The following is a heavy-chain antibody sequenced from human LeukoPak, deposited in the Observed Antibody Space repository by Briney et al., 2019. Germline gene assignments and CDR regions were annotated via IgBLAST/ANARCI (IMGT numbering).Heavy chain of an antibody. CDR1: GGSISGYY. CDR3: ARQPTAARAWFDP. D-gene: IGHD6-6*01. V-gene: IGHV4-4*07. Sequence: PSETLSLICSVSGGSISGYYWSWIRQPAGKGLEWIGRIYTSGSTNYNPSLKSRVTMSVDTSKNQFSLKLSSVTAADTAVYYCARQPTAARAWFDPWGQGTLVTVSS. J-gene: IGHJ5*02. CDR2: IYTSGST.